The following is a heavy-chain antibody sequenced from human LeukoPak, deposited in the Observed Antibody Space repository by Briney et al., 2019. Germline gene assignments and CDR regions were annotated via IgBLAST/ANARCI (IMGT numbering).Heavy chain of an antibody. CDR2: INHSGST. V-gene: IGHV4-34*01. D-gene: IGHD5-12*01. Sequence: SETLSLTCAVYGGSFSGYYWSWIRQPPGKGLEWIGEINHSGSTNYNPSLKSRVTISVDTSKNQFSLRLSSVTAADTAVYYCARKGLGGYTGTHAYWGQGTLVTVSS. J-gene: IGHJ4*02. CDR1: GGSFSGYY. CDR3: ARKGLGGYTGTHAY.